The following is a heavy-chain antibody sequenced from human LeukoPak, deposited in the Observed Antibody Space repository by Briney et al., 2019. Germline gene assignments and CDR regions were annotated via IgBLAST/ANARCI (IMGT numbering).Heavy chain of an antibody. CDR1: EYTFYNYA. CDR2: ISHDGAST. D-gene: IGHD3-16*01. V-gene: IGHV3-23*01. Sequence: GGSLRLSFAASEYTFYNYAVTWVRQAPGKGLEWVSSISHDGASTHYADSVKGRFTISRDNSKNTVFLQMDSLRAEDTAVYFCAKYGSGQLWLLGWYFDFWGRGTLVSVSS. J-gene: IGHJ2*01. CDR3: AKYGSGQLWLLGWYFDF.